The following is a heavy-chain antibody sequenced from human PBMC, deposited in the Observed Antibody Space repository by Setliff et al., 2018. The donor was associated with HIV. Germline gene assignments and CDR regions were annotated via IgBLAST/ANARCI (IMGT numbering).Heavy chain of an antibody. CDR3: ARDARWLQFPYFDY. V-gene: IGHV4-4*08. CDR2: IYTDGST. D-gene: IGHD5-12*01. Sequence: SETLSLTCAVYGGSFSGYYWSWIRQPPGKGLEWIGHIYTDGSTNYNPSFRSRVTISVDSSKNQFSIKLSSVTAADTAVYYCARDARWLQFPYFDYWGQGTLVTVSS. J-gene: IGHJ4*01. CDR1: GGSFSGYY.